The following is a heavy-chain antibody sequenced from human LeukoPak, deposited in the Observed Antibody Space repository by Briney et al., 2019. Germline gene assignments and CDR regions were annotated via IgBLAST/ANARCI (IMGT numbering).Heavy chain of an antibody. V-gene: IGHV1-69*13. CDR2: IIPIFGIP. CDR1: GGTFRTFA. J-gene: IGHJ6*03. CDR3: GLSGNYYYYYMDV. Sequence: SVKVSCKASGGTFRTFAISWVRQAPGQGLEWMGGIIPIFGIPDSAQKFQGRLTITADESTTTAYMELSSLRSDDTAIYYCGLSGNYYYYYMDVWGKGTTVTVSS. D-gene: IGHD6-25*01.